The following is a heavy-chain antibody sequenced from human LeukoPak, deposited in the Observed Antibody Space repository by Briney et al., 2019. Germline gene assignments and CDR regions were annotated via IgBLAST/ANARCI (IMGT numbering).Heavy chain of an antibody. CDR1: GYTFSDSY. J-gene: IGHJ4*02. Sequence: ASVTVSCKASGYTFSDSYMHWVRQAPGQGLEWMGWINPNSGGTKYAQEFQGRVSMTRDTSITTAYMELSSLRSDDTAVYYCARVLYVSGSYYDFWGQGTLVTVSS. CDR3: ARVLYVSGSYYDF. D-gene: IGHD3-10*01. V-gene: IGHV1-2*02. CDR2: INPNSGGT.